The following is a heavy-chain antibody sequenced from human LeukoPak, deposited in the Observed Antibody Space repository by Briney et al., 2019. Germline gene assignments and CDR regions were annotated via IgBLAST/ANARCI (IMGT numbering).Heavy chain of an antibody. CDR1: GSSISSDYY. CDR2: VYRTGST. CDR3: ARDLSITLIRGVTFDY. V-gene: IGHV4-38-2*02. D-gene: IGHD3-10*01. Sequence: PSETLSITCTVSGSSISSDYYWGWIRQPPGKGLEWIGNVYRTGSTYYNPSLTSRVIMSIDTSKNQFSLKLSSVTAADTAVYYCARDLSITLIRGVTFDYWGQGALVTVSS. J-gene: IGHJ4*02.